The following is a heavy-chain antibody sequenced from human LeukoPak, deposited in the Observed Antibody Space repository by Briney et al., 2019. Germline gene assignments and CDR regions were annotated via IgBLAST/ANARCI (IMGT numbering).Heavy chain of an antibody. CDR2: ISSSSSTI. J-gene: IGHJ5*02. V-gene: IGHV3-48*02. CDR3: AREVVPAAIYGNWFDP. D-gene: IGHD2-2*02. CDR1: GFTFSSYA. Sequence: GGSLRLSCAASGFTFSSYAMSWVRQAPGKGLEWVSYISSSSSTIYYADSVKGRFTISRDNGKNSLYLQLNSLRDEDTAVYYCAREVVPAAIYGNWFDPWGQGTLVTVSS.